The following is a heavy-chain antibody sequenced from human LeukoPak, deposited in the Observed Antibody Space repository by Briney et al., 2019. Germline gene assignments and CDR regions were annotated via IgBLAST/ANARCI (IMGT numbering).Heavy chain of an antibody. CDR1: GDSFSGYY. CDR2: INHRGST. D-gene: IGHD2-8*01. CDR3: ARSWAGMYYPFYYFDY. J-gene: IGHJ4*02. Sequence: SETLSLTCAVYGDSFSGYYWSWIRQPPGKGLEWIAEINHRGSTHYNPSLKSRANISADTSKSQFSLNLDSVTAADTAVYYCARSWAGMYYPFYYFDYWGPGSLVTVSS. V-gene: IGHV4-34*01.